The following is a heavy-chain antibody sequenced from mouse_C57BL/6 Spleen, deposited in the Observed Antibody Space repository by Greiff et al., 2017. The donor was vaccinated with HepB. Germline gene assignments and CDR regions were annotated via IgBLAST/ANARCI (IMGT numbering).Heavy chain of an antibody. Sequence: QVQLKESGAELARPGASVKLSCKASGYTFTSYGISWVKQRTGQGLEWIGEIYPRSGNTYYNEKFKGKATLTADKSSSPAYMELRSLTSEDSAVYSCASYYYGSSYGFAYWGQGTLVTVSA. CDR1: GYTFTSYG. CDR2: IYPRSGNT. J-gene: IGHJ3*01. D-gene: IGHD1-1*01. CDR3: ASYYYGSSYGFAY. V-gene: IGHV1-81*01.